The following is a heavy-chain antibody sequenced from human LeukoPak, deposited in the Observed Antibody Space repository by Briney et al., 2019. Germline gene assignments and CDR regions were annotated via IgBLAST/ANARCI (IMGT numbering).Heavy chain of an antibody. Sequence: PSETLSLTCTVSGGSISSGGYYWSWLRQHPGKGLEWIGYIYYSGSTYYNPSLKSRVTISVDTSKKQFSLKLSSVTAADTAVYYCGRGATTSLGGYYFDYWGQGTLVTVSS. V-gene: IGHV4-31*03. J-gene: IGHJ4*02. CDR1: GGSISSGGYY. CDR3: GRGATTSLGGYYFDY. CDR2: IYYSGST. D-gene: IGHD1-26*01.